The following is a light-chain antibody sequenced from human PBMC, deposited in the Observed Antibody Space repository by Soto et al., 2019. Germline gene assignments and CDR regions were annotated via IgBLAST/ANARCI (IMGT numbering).Light chain of an antibody. CDR1: SSDVGRYNH. CDR2: DVS. V-gene: IGLV2-18*02. CDR3: SSYTGSSTLVV. J-gene: IGLJ2*01. Sequence: QSALTQPPSVSGSPGQSVSISCTGTSSDVGRYNHVSWYQQPPGTAPKLMIYDVSNRPSGVPDRFSGSKSGNTAPLTISGLQAEDEAEYYCSSYTGSSTLVVFGGGTKLTVL.